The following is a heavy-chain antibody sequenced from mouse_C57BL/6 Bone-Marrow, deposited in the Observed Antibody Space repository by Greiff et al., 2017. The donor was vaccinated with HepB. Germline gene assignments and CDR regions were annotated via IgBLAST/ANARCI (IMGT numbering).Heavy chain of an antibody. CDR1: GYAFSSYW. CDR2: IYPGDGDT. CDR3: ARDGVTTWYFDY. V-gene: IGHV1-80*01. Sequence: VQLQQSGAELVKPGASVKISCKASGYAFSSYWMNWVKQRPGKGLEWLGQIYPGDGDTNYNGKFKGKATLTADNSSSPAYMQLSSLTSEDSAVYFCARDGVTTWYFDYWGQGTTLTVSS. J-gene: IGHJ2*01. D-gene: IGHD2-2*01.